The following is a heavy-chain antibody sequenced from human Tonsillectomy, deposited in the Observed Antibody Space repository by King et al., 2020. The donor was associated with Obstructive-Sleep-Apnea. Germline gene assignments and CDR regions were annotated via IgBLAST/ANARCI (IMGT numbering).Heavy chain of an antibody. CDR2: INPDGSQT. D-gene: IGHD2/OR15-2a*01. Sequence: VQLVESGGGLVQPGGSLRLSCVASGFSFSNYWMSWVRQAPEKWLEWVAKINPDGSQTYHADSVKGRFTISRDNAKNSLYLQMNSLRAEDTATYDCALEDYFRFDPWGQGTLVTVSS. CDR1: GFSFSNYW. CDR3: ALEDYFRFDP. J-gene: IGHJ5*02. V-gene: IGHV3-7*01.